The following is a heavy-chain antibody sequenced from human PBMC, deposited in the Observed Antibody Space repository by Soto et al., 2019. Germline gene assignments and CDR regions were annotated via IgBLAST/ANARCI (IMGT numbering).Heavy chain of an antibody. D-gene: IGHD2-8*01. Sequence: SETLSLTCTVSGGSISNFYWSWIRQPPGKGLEWIGYISYSGNTNYNPSLKSRVSISVDTSKNQLSLNLTSVTAADTAVYYCARAPMVLSRSYFDSWGQGTPVTVSA. CDR3: ARAPMVLSRSYFDS. CDR2: ISYSGNT. J-gene: IGHJ4*02. V-gene: IGHV4-59*01. CDR1: GGSISNFY.